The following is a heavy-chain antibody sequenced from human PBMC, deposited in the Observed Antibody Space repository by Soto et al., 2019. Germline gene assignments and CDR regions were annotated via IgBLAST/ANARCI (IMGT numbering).Heavy chain of an antibody. CDR2: ISNNGAHT. Sequence: EAQLVESGGGLVQPGGSLRLSCAASGFTFSNYEMHWVRQAPGKGLEYVSGISNNGAHTDYAKSVKGRFTISRDNSENTLYLQRGSLSAEDMALYYCARRGYGSRWPNVYMDVWGKGTTVTVSS. CDR1: GFTFSNYE. D-gene: IGHD6-13*01. J-gene: IGHJ6*03. V-gene: IGHV3-64*01. CDR3: ARRGYGSRWPNVYMDV.